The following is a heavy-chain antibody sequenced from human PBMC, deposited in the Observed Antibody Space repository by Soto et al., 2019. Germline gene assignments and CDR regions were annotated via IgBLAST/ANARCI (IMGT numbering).Heavy chain of an antibody. CDR2: MNPNSGNT. D-gene: IGHD3-3*01. V-gene: IGHV1-8*01. J-gene: IGHJ6*02. CDR3: ARGKTFVLRFLEWLSLDGMDV. Sequence: ASVKVSCKASGYTFTSYDINWVRQATGQGLEWMGWMNPNSGNTGYAQKFQGRVTMTRNTSISTAYMELSSLRSEDTAVYYCARGKTFVLRFLEWLSLDGMDVWGQGTRVTVSS. CDR1: GYTFTSYD.